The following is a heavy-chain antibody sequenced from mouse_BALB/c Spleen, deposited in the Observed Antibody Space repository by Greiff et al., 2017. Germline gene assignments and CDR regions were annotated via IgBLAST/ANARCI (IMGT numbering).Heavy chain of an antibody. D-gene: IGHD1-2*01. CDR3: ARDYGYVGAMDY. Sequence: VQLQQSGAELAKPGASVKMSCKASGYTFTSYWMHWVKQRPGQGLEWIGYINPSTGYTEYNQKFKDKATLTADKSSSTAYMQLSSLTSEDSAVYYCARDYGYVGAMDYWGQGTSVTVSS. V-gene: IGHV1-7*01. CDR1: GYTFTSYW. CDR2: INPSTGYT. J-gene: IGHJ4*01.